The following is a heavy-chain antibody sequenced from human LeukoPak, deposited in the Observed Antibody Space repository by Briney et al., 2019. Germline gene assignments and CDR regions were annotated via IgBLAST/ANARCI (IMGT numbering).Heavy chain of an antibody. CDR3: AKDPTIFGVVMSGMDV. D-gene: IGHD3-3*01. V-gene: IGHV3-30*18. J-gene: IGHJ6*02. CDR1: GFTFSSYG. Sequence: PGRSLRLSCAASGFTFSSYGMHWVRQAPGKGLEWVAVISYDGSNKYYADSVKGRFTISRDNSKNTLYLQMNSLRAEDTAVYYCAKDPTIFGVVMSGMDVWGQGTTVTVS. CDR2: ISYDGSNK.